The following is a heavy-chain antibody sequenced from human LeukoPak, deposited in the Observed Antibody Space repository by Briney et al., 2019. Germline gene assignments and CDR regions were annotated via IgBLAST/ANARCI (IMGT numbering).Heavy chain of an antibody. J-gene: IGHJ6*02. CDR2: IYHSGST. CDR3: ARDAYYDSSGQDYYGMDV. CDR1: GGSISSGGYS. Sequence: PSETLSLTCAVSGGSISSGGYSWSWIRQPPGKGLEWIGYIYHSGSTYYNPSLKSRVTISVDRSKNQFSLKLSSVTAADTAVYYCARDAYYDSSGQDYYGMDVWAKGPRSPSP. V-gene: IGHV4-30-2*01. D-gene: IGHD3-22*01.